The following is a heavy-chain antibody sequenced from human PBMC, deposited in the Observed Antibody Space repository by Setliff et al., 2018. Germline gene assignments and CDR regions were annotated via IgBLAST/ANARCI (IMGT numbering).Heavy chain of an antibody. J-gene: IGHJ4*02. CDR1: GYTFTRYY. Sequence: ASVKVSCKASGYTFTRYYMYWVRQAPGQGLEWMGIINPGGGSASYAQKFQSRVTMTRDTSTSTFYMELSMLRSEDTAVYYCARGGMAAAGRKGVFEYWGQGSLVTVSS. V-gene: IGHV1-46*01. CDR2: INPGGGSA. D-gene: IGHD6-13*01. CDR3: ARGGMAAAGRKGVFEY.